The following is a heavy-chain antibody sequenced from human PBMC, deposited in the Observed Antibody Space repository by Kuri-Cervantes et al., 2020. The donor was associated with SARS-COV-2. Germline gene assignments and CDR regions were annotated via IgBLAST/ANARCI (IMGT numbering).Heavy chain of an antibody. CDR2: IYHSGST. CDR1: GYSISSGYY. D-gene: IGHD6-13*01. Sequence: SETLSLTCTVSGYSISSGYYWGWIRQPPGKGLEWIGSIYHSGSTYYNPSLKSRVTISVDTSKNQFSLKLSSVAVADTAVYYCARVGRAGPFDYWGQGTLVTVSS. CDR3: ARVGRAGPFDY. V-gene: IGHV4-38-2*02. J-gene: IGHJ4*02.